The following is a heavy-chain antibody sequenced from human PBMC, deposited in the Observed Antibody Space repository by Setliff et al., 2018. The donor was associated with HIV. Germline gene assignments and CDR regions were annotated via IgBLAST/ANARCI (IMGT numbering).Heavy chain of an antibody. J-gene: IGHJ4*02. Sequence: ASVKVSCKASGYTFTGYYMHWVRQAPGQGLEWMGWINPNNGGTNYAQKFQGRVTMTRDTSISTAYMELSRLRSDDTAVYYCARDYYDSSGYISFPGLPDYWGQGTLVTVS. V-gene: IGHV1-2*02. CDR3: ARDYYDSSGYISFPGLPDY. CDR2: INPNNGGT. CDR1: GYTFTGYY. D-gene: IGHD3-22*01.